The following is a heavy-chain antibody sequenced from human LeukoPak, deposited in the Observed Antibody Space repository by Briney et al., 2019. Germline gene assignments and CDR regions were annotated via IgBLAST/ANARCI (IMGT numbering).Heavy chain of an antibody. CDR3: ARGNGFGELLYMH. CDR1: GYTFTGYY. CDR2: INPNSGGT. D-gene: IGHD3-10*01. V-gene: IGHV1-2*02. J-gene: IGHJ4*02. Sequence: ASVKVSCKASGYTFTGYYMHWVRQAPGQGLEWMGWINPNSGGTNYAQKFQGRVTMTRDTSISTAYMELSRLRSDDTAVYYCARGNGFGELLYMHWGQGTLVTVSS.